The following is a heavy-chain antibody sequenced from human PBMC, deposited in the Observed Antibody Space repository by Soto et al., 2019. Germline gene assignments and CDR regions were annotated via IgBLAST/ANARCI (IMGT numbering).Heavy chain of an antibody. D-gene: IGHD5-12*01. CDR2: IYYNDDR. CDR1: GFSFTTAGVA. Sequence: GSGPTLVNPAQTLTLTCTFSGFSFTTAGVAVGWIRQTPGGALEWLTLIYYNDDRRFSPSLKTRLTITGDTSKNQVVLSLTNVDPGDTATYFCAHSDGGYEIIYFDFWGQGIPVTVPQ. J-gene: IGHJ4*02. V-gene: IGHV2-5*01. CDR3: AHSDGGYEIIYFDF.